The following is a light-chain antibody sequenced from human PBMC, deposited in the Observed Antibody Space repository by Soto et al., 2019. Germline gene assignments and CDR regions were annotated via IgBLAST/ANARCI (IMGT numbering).Light chain of an antibody. CDR2: EVS. CDR1: SSDVGGYKY. V-gene: IGLV2-14*01. J-gene: IGLJ3*02. CDR3: SSYTSSGSFWV. Sequence: QSALTQPASVSGSPGQSITISCTGTSSDVGGYKYVSWYQHHPGKAPKLMIYEVSYRPSGVSDRFSGSKSGNAASLTISGLQAEDEGDYFCSSYTSSGSFWVCGEGTKLTVL.